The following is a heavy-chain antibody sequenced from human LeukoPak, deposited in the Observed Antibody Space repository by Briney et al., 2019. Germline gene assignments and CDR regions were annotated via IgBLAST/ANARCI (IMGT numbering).Heavy chain of an antibody. J-gene: IGHJ4*02. CDR2: IYYSGST. Sequence: SETLSLTCTVSGGSISSGDYYWSWIRQPPGKGLEWIGYIYYSGSTYYNPSLKSRVTISVDTSKNQFSLKLSSVTAADTAVYYCARAPDSSGFHSYFDYWGQGTLVTVSS. D-gene: IGHD3-22*01. CDR3: ARAPDSSGFHSYFDY. V-gene: IGHV4-30-4*08. CDR1: GGSISSGDYY.